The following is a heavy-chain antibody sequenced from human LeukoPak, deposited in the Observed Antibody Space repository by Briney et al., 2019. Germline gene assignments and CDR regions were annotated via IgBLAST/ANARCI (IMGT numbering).Heavy chain of an antibody. CDR3: AKVPSYSAAGRGYYFDY. CDR1: GFTFSSYG. CDR2: ISGSGGST. Sequence: PGGSLRLSCAASGFTFSSYGMSWVRQAPGKGLEWVSAISGSGGSTYYADSVKGRFTISRDNSKNTLYLQMNSLRAEDTAVYYCAKVPSYSAAGRGYYFDYWGQGTLVTVSS. J-gene: IGHJ4*02. V-gene: IGHV3-23*01. D-gene: IGHD6-13*01.